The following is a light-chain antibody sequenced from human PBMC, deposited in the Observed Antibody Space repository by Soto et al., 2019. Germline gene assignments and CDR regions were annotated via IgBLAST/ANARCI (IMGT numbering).Light chain of an antibody. J-gene: IGKJ4*01. CDR3: QQLNSYPPTLT. Sequence: DIQLTQSPSFLSASVGDRVTIPCRASQGISSYLAWYQQKPGKAPKLLIYAASTLQSGVPSRFSGSGSGTEFTLTISSLQPEDFATYYCQQLNSYPPTLTFGGGTKVDIK. V-gene: IGKV1-9*01. CDR1: QGISSY. CDR2: AAS.